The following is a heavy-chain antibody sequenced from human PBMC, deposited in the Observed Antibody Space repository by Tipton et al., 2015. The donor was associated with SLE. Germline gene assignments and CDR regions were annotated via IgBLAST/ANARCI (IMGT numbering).Heavy chain of an antibody. CDR3: ARSPPSQVYDY. CDR2: INYSGST. J-gene: IGHJ4*02. CDR1: GGPFTGNY. V-gene: IGHV4-34*01. Sequence: TLSLTCAVYGGPFTGNYWNWIRQPPGKGLEWIGEINYSGSTNYNPSLKSRVTISVDTSKSQFSLKLNSVTAADTAVYYCARSPPSQVYDYWGQGNLVTVSS.